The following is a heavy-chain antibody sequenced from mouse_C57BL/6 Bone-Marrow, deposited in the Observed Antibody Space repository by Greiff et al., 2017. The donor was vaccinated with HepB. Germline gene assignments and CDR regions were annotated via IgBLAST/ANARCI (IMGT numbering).Heavy chain of an antibody. CDR2: INPNNGGT. J-gene: IGHJ2*01. D-gene: IGHD2-1*01. V-gene: IGHV1-26*01. Sequence: EVQLQQSGPELVKPGASVKISCKASGYTFTDYYMNWVKQSHGKSLEWIGDINPNNGGTSYNQKFKGKATLTVDKSSSTAYMELRSLTSEDSAVYYCARRGNGNPLWGQGTTLTVSS. CDR1: GYTFTDYY. CDR3: ARRGNGNPL.